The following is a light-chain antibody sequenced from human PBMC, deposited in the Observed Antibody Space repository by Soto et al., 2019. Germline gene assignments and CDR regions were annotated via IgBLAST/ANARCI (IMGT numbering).Light chain of an antibody. CDR3: QQRSNWDT. CDR1: QSVSSSY. V-gene: IGKV3D-20*02. CDR2: GAS. Sequence: ETLLTQCPGKLCFSPGDRSTRSCRASQSVSSSYLAWYQQKPGQAPRLLIYGASSRATGIPDRFSGSGSGTDFTLTISRLETEDFAVYYCQQRSNWDTFGQGTKVDIK. J-gene: IGKJ1*01.